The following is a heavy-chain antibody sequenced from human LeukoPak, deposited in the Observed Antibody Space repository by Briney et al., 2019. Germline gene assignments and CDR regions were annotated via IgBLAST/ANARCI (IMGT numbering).Heavy chain of an antibody. CDR3: ARGHVWFDP. CDR2: IKQDGSEK. V-gene: IGHV3-7*05. Sequence: PGGSLRLSCAASGFTFSNYGMTWVRQAPGKGLEWVANIKQDGSEKYYVDSVKGRFTISRDNAKNSLYLQMNCLRAEDMAVYYCARGHVWFDPWGQGTLVTVSS. J-gene: IGHJ5*02. CDR1: GFTFSNYG.